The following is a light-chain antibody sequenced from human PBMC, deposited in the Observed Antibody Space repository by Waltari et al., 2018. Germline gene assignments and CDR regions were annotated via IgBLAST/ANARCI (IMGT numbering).Light chain of an antibody. CDR2: GAS. CDR3: QQYHKWPPYT. Sequence: EIFLTQSPATLSVSPGERATPSCRASQTINSNLAWYQQQPGQAPRLLIYGASTRAIGIPARFSGSGSGTEFTLTITSLHSEDFAVYFCQQYHKWPPYTFGQGTKLDI. V-gene: IGKV3-15*01. J-gene: IGKJ2*01. CDR1: QTINSN.